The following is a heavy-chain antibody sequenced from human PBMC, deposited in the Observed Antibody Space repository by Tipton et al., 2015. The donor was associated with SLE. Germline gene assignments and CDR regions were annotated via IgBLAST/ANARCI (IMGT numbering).Heavy chain of an antibody. CDR2: INNSGRST. V-gene: IGHV3-23*01. CDR1: GFTFSNYP. J-gene: IGHJ6*03. Sequence: GSLRLSCAASGFTFSNYPMSWVRQAPGKGLEWVSGINNSGRSTYYADSVKGRFTISRDNSKNTLYLQMNSLRAEDTAVYYCAKDLYDTSGYSSMDVWGKGTTVTVSS. CDR3: AKDLYDTSGYSSMDV. D-gene: IGHD3-22*01.